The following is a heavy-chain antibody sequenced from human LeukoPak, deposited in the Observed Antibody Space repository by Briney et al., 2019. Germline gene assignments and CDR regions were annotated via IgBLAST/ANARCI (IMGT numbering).Heavy chain of an antibody. D-gene: IGHD4-17*01. Sequence: GGSLRLSCAASGFTFSSYWMHWVRQAPGKGLVWVSRINSDGSSTSYADSVKGRFTISRDNAKNTLYLQMNSLRAEDTAVYYCARGRIVTTVISTFDYRGQGTLVTVSS. V-gene: IGHV3-74*01. CDR3: ARGRIVTTVISTFDY. J-gene: IGHJ4*02. CDR1: GFTFSSYW. CDR2: INSDGSST.